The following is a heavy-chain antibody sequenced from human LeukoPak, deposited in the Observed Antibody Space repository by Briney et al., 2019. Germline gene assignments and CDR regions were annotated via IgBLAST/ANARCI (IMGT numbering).Heavy chain of an antibody. V-gene: IGHV4-34*01. J-gene: IGHJ4*02. CDR1: GGSFSGYY. CDR3: ARGLSYDYVWGSYRRPKYFDY. CDR2: INHSGST. Sequence: SETLSLTSAVYGGSFSGYYWSWIRQPPGKGLEWIGEINHSGSTNYNPSLKSRVTISVDTSKNQFSQKLSSVTAADTAVYYCARGLSYDYVWGSYRRPKYFDYWGQGTLLTVSS. D-gene: IGHD3-16*02.